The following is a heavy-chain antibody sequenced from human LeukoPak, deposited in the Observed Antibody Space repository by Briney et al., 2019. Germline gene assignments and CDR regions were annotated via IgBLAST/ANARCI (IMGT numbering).Heavy chain of an antibody. CDR3: ARSRKYQLLYYYYYYYYMDV. CDR1: GGSFSGYY. Sequence: PSETLSLTCAVYGGSFSGYYWSWIRQPPGKGLEWIWEINHSGSTNYNPSLKSRVTISVDTSKNQFSLKLSSVTAADTAVYYCARSRKYQLLYYYYYYYYMDVWGKGTTVTVSS. V-gene: IGHV4-34*01. D-gene: IGHD2-2*02. J-gene: IGHJ6*03. CDR2: INHSGST.